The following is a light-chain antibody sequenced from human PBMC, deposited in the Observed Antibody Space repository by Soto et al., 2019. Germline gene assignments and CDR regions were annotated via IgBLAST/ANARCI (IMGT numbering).Light chain of an antibody. CDR3: QQYDTYSPT. J-gene: IGKJ1*01. CDR1: QSVSGS. Sequence: DIEITQSPSTLSASVGDRVTITCRASQSVSGSLAWYQQKSGRPPKVLIYDASTMEDGVPSRFSGSGSGTEFTLSSSSLHPDDFETYYCQQYDTYSPTFGQGTKVELK. V-gene: IGKV1-5*01. CDR2: DAS.